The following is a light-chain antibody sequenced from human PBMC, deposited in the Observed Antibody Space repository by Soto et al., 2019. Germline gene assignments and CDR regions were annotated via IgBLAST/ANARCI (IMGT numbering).Light chain of an antibody. J-gene: IGKJ1*01. CDR2: KAS. CDR1: QTISSW. CDR3: QHYNSYSEA. Sequence: DIQITQSPSTLSGSVGDRVTITCRASQTISSWLAWYQQKPGKAPKLLIYKASTLKSGVPSRFSGSGSGTELTITISSLQPDDFETYECQHYNSYSEAFGQGTKVDI. V-gene: IGKV1-5*03.